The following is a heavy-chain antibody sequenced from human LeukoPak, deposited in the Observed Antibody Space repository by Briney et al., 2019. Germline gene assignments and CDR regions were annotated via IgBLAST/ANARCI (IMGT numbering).Heavy chain of an antibody. CDR2: INHSGST. Sequence: SETLSLTCAVYGGSFSGYYWSWIRQPPGKGLEWIGEINHSGSTYYNPSLKSRVTISVDTSKNQFSLKLSSVTAADTAVYYCARVYYDSSGYYPFDYWGQGTLVTVSS. D-gene: IGHD3-22*01. V-gene: IGHV4-34*01. CDR3: ARVYYDSSGYYPFDY. CDR1: GGSFSGYY. J-gene: IGHJ4*02.